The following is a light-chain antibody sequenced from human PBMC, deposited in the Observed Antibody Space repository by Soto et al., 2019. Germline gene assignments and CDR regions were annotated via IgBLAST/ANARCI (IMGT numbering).Light chain of an antibody. CDR1: QSISRY. CDR2: AAS. Sequence: DIQMTQSPSSLSASVGDRVTITCRASQSISRYLNWYQQQPGTAPKLLIFAASSLQSGVPSRFSGSGSGTDFTLTISILQPEDFATYYCQESYTTPVTCGQGTKVEIK. CDR3: QESYTTPVT. J-gene: IGKJ1*01. V-gene: IGKV1-39*01.